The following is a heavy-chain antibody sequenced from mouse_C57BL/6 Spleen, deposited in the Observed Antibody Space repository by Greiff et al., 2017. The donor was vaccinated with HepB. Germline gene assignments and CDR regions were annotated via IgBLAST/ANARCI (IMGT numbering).Heavy chain of an antibody. Sequence: VQLKQSGPELVKPGASVKISCKASGYSFTDYNMNWVKQSNGKSLEWIGVIKPNYGTTSDNQKLKGKATWTVYQSSSTAYMQLNIMTAEDSAVYYGAMGSRDVYSPHAYWGQGTLVTVSA. CDR2: IKPNYGTT. D-gene: IGHD2-3*01. J-gene: IGHJ3*01. CDR3: AMGSRDVYSPHAY. V-gene: IGHV1-39*01. CDR1: GYSFTDYN.